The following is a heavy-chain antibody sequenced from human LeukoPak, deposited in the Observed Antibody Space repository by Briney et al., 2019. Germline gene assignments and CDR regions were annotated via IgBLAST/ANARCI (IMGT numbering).Heavy chain of an antibody. CDR1: GYSFTSYW. CDR2: IYPGDSDT. CDR3: ASTITIFRVVLKDAFDI. J-gene: IGHJ3*02. Sequence: GESLKISCKGSGYSFTSYWIGWVRQMPGKGLEWMGIIYPGDSDTRYSPSFQGQVTISADKSISTAYLQWSSLKASDTAMYYCASTITIFRVVLKDAFDIWGQGTMVTVSS. D-gene: IGHD3-3*01. V-gene: IGHV5-51*03.